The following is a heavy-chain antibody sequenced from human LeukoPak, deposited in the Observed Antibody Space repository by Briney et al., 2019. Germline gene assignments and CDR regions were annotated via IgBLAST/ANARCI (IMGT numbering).Heavy chain of an antibody. D-gene: IGHD3-10*01. CDR3: AKDPPFGKLPPYYYYGMDV. J-gene: IGHJ6*02. Sequence: PGGSLRLSCAHSGFTFSSYNMHWVRQAPGKGLEWVAVISYDGSNKYYAASVKGRFTISRDNSKNTLYLQINSLRAEDTAVYYCAKDPPFGKLPPYYYYGMDVWGQGTTVTVSS. V-gene: IGHV3-30*18. CDR1: GFTFSSYN. CDR2: ISYDGSNK.